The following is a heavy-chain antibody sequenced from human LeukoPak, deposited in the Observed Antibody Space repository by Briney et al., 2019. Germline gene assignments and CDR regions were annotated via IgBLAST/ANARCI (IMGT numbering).Heavy chain of an antibody. CDR2: INQDGSET. Sequence: GGSLRLSCAASGFTFSSNWMDWVRQAPGKGLEWVANINQDGSETYYVDSVKGRFTISRDNAKNSLYLQMNNLRAEDTGVYYCAREEWFSSYWGQGTLVTVSS. J-gene: IGHJ4*02. D-gene: IGHD3-3*01. V-gene: IGHV3-7*01. CDR3: AREEWFSSY. CDR1: GFTFSSNW.